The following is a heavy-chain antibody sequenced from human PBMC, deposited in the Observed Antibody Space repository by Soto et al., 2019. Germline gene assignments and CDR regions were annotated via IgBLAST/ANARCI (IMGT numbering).Heavy chain of an antibody. Sequence: SETLSLTCTVSGGSISSGGYYWSWIRQHPGKGLEWIGYIYYSGSTYYNPSLKSRVTVSVDTSKNQFSLKLSSVTAADTAVYYCARARPVVPAAYWNHWFDPWGQGTLVTVSS. CDR3: ARARPVVPAAYWNHWFDP. CDR1: GGSISSGGYY. CDR2: IYYSGST. V-gene: IGHV4-31*03. D-gene: IGHD2-2*01. J-gene: IGHJ5*02.